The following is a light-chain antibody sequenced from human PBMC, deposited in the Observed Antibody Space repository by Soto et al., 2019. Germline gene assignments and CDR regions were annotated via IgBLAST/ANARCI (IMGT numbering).Light chain of an antibody. CDR3: TQYNNWPRT. J-gene: IGKJ1*01. CDR1: QSVSSN. V-gene: IGKV3-15*01. Sequence: EIVMTQSPATLSVSPGERATLSCRASQSVSSNLAWYQQKPGQAPRLLIYGASTRATGIPARFSGSGSGTEFTLTISSLQSEDFAVYYYTQYNNWPRTFGQGTKVEI. CDR2: GAS.